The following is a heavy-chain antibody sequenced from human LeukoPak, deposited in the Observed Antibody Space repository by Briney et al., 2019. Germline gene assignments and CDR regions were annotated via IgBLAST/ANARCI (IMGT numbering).Heavy chain of an antibody. CDR3: ARDLGDSSGYYDY. CDR2: ISSSSSYI. J-gene: IGHJ4*02. Sequence: GGSQRLSCAASGFTFSSFSMNWVRQAPGKGLEWVSSISSSSSYIYYADSVKGRFTISRDNAKNSLYLQMNSLRAEDTAVYYCARDLGDSSGYYDYWGQGTLVTVSS. V-gene: IGHV3-21*01. D-gene: IGHD3-22*01. CDR1: GFTFSSFS.